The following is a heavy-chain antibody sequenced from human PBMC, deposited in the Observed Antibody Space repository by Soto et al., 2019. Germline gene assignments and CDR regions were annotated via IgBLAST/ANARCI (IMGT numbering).Heavy chain of an antibody. D-gene: IGHD3-10*01. V-gene: IGHV3-30*18. Sequence: GGSLRLSCAASGFTFSSYGMHWVRQAPGKGLEWVAVISYDGSNKYYADSVKGRFTISRDNSKNTLYLQMNSLRAEDTAVYYCAKGYYGSGSYYNPYYFDYWGQGTLVTVSS. CDR3: AKGYYGSGSYYNPYYFDY. CDR2: ISYDGSNK. CDR1: GFTFSSYG. J-gene: IGHJ4*02.